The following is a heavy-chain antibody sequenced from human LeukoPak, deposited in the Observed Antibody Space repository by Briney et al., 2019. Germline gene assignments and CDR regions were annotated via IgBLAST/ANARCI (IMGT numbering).Heavy chain of an antibody. Sequence: SETLSLTCTVSGGSISGFYWSWIRQPPGKGLEWFGYIYYTGSTNYNPSLKSRVTLSVDTSKNQFSLRLTSVTAADTAVYYCARVASSVPDYWGQGTLVTVSP. CDR1: GGSISGFY. D-gene: IGHD3-10*01. CDR3: ARVASSVPDY. J-gene: IGHJ4*02. V-gene: IGHV4-59*08. CDR2: IYYTGST.